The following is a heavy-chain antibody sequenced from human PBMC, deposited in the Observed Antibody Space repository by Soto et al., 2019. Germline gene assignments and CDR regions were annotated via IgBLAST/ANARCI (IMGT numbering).Heavy chain of an antibody. CDR1: GFTFIGYY. J-gene: IGHJ6*02. CDR2: INPNSGGT. V-gene: IGHV1-2*04. CDR3: ARGLGYSSSEGYHHNGLDV. D-gene: IGHD6-19*01. Sequence: ASVKVSCKASGFTFIGYYIHWVRQAPGQGLEWMGWINPNSGGTNSVQKFQGWVSMTRDTSIRTAYMELSRLTSDDTAVDYCARGLGYSSSEGYHHNGLDVWG.